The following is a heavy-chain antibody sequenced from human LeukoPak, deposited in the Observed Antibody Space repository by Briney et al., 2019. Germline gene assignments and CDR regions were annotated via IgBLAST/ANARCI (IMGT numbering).Heavy chain of an antibody. J-gene: IGHJ4*02. CDR2: INHSGNT. Sequence: PSETLSLTCAVYGGSFSGYYWSWIRQPPGKGLEWIGEINHSGNTNYNPSLKSRVTISVDTSKNQFSLKLSSVTAADTAVYYCARWVPYSSGWYGFRHYFDYWGQGTLVTVSS. D-gene: IGHD6-19*01. CDR3: ARWVPYSSGWYGFRHYFDY. V-gene: IGHV4-34*01. CDR1: GGSFSGYY.